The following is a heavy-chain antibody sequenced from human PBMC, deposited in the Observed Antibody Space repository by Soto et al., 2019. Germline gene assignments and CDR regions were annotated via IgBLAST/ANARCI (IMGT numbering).Heavy chain of an antibody. CDR3: AKDALYYDFWSGYYPTRGYGMDV. J-gene: IGHJ6*02. Sequence: GGSLRLSCAASGFTFSSYGMHWVRQAPGKGLEWVAVISYDGSNKYYADSVKGRFTISRDNSKNTLYLQMNSLRAEDTAVYYCAKDALYYDFWSGYYPTRGYGMDVWGQGTTVTVSS. V-gene: IGHV3-30*18. CDR1: GFTFSSYG. CDR2: ISYDGSNK. D-gene: IGHD3-3*01.